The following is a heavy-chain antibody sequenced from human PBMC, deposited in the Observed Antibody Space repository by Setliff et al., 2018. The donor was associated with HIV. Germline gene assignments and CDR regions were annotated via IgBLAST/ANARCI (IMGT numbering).Heavy chain of an antibody. V-gene: IGHV3-20*04. CDR2: IDWSGAGA. CDR1: GLTFDDWG. Sequence: GGSLRLSCAASGLTFDDWGMTWVRQAPGKGLEWVSSIDWSGAGATYTDSVKGRFTISRDNAKSSLYLQMNNLRAEDTAFYYCARQTFYLSGSYRLYYFDYWGPGTLVTVSS. J-gene: IGHJ4*02. CDR3: ARQTFYLSGSYRLYYFDY. D-gene: IGHD3-16*02.